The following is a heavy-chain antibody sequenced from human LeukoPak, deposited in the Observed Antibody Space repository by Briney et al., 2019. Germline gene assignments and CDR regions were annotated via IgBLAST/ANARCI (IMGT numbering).Heavy chain of an antibody. V-gene: IGHV1-18*01. CDR2: ISAYNGNT. J-gene: IGHJ4*02. CDR1: GYTFTSYG. CDR3: ARNVGYYDSSGYYKIRITYFDY. Sequence: ASVKVSCKASGYTFTSYGISWVRQAPGQGLEWMGWISAYNGNTNYAQKLQGRVTMTTDTSTSTAYMELRSLRSDDTAVYYCARNVGYYDSSGYYKIRITYFDYWGQGTLVTVSS. D-gene: IGHD3-22*01.